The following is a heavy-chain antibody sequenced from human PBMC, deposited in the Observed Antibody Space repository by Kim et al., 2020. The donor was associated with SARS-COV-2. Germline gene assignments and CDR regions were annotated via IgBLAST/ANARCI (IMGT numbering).Heavy chain of an antibody. J-gene: IGHJ6*02. D-gene: IGHD2-2*01. CDR2: IYYSGST. CDR1: GGSISSGGYY. Sequence: TLSLTCTVSGGSISSGGYYWIWIRQHPGKGLEWIGYIYYSGSTYYNPSLKSRVTISVDTSKNQFSLKLSSVTAAVTAVYYCARFSFGVVVPAAADYYYYGMDVWGQGPTVTVSS. V-gene: IGHV4-31*03. CDR3: ARFSFGVVVPAAADYYYYGMDV.